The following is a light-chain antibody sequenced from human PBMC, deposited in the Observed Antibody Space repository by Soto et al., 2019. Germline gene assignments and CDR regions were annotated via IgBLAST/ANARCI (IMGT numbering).Light chain of an antibody. V-gene: IGKV4-1*01. CDR1: QSLLYSSNNKNF. Sequence: DIVMTQSPDSLAVSLGERATINCKSSQSLLYSSNNKNFLAWYQQKPGQAPRLLIFRASTRATGVPARFSGRGSGTDFTLTISGLQSEDFAVYYCQQYSNWPPWTFGPGTKVDI. J-gene: IGKJ1*01. CDR2: RAS. CDR3: QQYSNWPPWT.